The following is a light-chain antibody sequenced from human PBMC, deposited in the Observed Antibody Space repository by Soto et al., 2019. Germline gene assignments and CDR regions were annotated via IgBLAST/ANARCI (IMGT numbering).Light chain of an antibody. CDR1: QSVSSSY. J-gene: IGKJ1*01. V-gene: IGKV3-20*01. Sequence: EIVLTQSPGTLSLSPGERATLSCRASQSVSSSYLAWYQQKPGQAPRLLIYGASSRATGIPDRFSGSGSGKGFTLTSTRLEAEDFAGYYCQQYGSSPPTFGQGTKVEIK. CDR3: QQYGSSPPT. CDR2: GAS.